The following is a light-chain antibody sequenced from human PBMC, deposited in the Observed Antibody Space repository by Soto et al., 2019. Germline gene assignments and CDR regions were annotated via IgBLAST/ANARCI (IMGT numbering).Light chain of an antibody. CDR3: QSYDSGLSVV. CDR1: SSNIGAGYD. V-gene: IGLV1-40*01. CDR2: GNS. J-gene: IGLJ2*01. Sequence: QSVLTQPPSVSGAPGQRVTISCTGSSSNIGAGYDVHWYQQLPGTAPKILIYGNSNRPSGVPDRFSGSKSGTSASLAITGLQAEDEADYYCQSYDSGLSVVFGGGTKLTVL.